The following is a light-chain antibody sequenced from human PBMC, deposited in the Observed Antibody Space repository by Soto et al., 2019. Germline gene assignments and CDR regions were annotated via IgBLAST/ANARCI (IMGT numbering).Light chain of an antibody. V-gene: IGKV1-6*01. Sequence: AIQMTQSPSSLSASVGDRVTMTCRASQGIRNDLAWYQRKPGKAPKLLIYTASSLQNGVPPRFSGSGSDTVFTLTIDSLQPEDFATYYCLQDFSFPLTFGGGTKVDIK. CDR2: TAS. CDR1: QGIRND. CDR3: LQDFSFPLT. J-gene: IGKJ4*01.